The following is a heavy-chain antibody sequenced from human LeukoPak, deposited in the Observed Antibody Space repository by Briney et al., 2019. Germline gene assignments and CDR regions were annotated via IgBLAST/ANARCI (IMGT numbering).Heavy chain of an antibody. CDR1: GYTFTGYY. J-gene: IGHJ4*02. Sequence: ASVKVSCKASGYTFTGYYMHWVRQAPGQGLEWMGWINPNSGGTNYAQKFQGRVTMTSDTSTSTVQMDLGTLRSDDTAVYYCARESIEQWPAFDYWGQGTPVTVSS. D-gene: IGHD1/OR15-1a*01. CDR2: INPNSGGT. V-gene: IGHV1-2*02. CDR3: ARESIEQWPAFDY.